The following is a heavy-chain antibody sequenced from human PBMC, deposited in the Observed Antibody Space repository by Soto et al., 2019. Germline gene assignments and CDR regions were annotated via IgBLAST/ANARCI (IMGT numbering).Heavy chain of an antibody. CDR1: GGSVSSGSYY. Sequence: VQLQESGPGLVTPSETLSLTCTVSGGSVSSGSYYWSLIRQPPGQGLEWIGYIYYSGRTNYNSSLTSRVTLSVDTSKNQFPRKLRSVTAADTAVYYCARISGYSCGIPPYCDYWGQGTLVTFSS. D-gene: IGHD5-18*01. CDR3: ARISGYSCGIPPYCDY. J-gene: IGHJ4*02. CDR2: IYYSGRT. V-gene: IGHV4-61*01.